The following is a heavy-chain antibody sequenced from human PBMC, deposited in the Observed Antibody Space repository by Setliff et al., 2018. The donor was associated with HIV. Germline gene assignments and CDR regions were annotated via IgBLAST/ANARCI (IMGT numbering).Heavy chain of an antibody. D-gene: IGHD1-26*01. CDR1: GYFINIGHY. CDR3: ATYSAGEGGRGY. Sequence: SETLSLTCRVSGYFINIGHYCGWLRQSPGKGLEWIGTIYHSGGTYYNPSLKSRVTISVDTSNNQFSLRMNSVTAADTAVYYCATYSAGEGGRGYWGQGRLVTVSS. V-gene: IGHV4-38-2*01. CDR2: IYHSGGT. J-gene: IGHJ4*02.